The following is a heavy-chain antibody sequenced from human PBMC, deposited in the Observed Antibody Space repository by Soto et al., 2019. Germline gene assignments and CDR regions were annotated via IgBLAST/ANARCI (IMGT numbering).Heavy chain of an antibody. CDR2: VYSSGTT. Sequence: PSETLSLTCTVSGGSINSYLWSWIRQPAGKGLEWIGRVYSSGTTDYNPSLNSRATMSVETSKNQFSLKLTSVTAADTAVYYCARDIGSYAYAEGYWGQGIQVTVSS. CDR3: ARDIGSYAYAEGY. D-gene: IGHD2-2*01. J-gene: IGHJ4*02. V-gene: IGHV4-4*07. CDR1: GGSINSYL.